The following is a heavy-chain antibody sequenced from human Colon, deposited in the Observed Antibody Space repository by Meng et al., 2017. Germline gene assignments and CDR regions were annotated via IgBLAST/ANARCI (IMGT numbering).Heavy chain of an antibody. CDR2: IYSGGST. D-gene: IGHD3-10*01. J-gene: IGHJ3*02. V-gene: IGHV3-66*02. CDR3: ARDCAVRGVCAFDI. Sequence: GESLKISCAASGFTVSSNYMSWVRQAPGKGLEWVSVIYSGGSTYYADSVKGRFTISRDNSKNTLYLQMNSLRAEDTAVYYCARDCAVRGVCAFDIWGQGTRVTGSS. CDR1: GFTVSSNY.